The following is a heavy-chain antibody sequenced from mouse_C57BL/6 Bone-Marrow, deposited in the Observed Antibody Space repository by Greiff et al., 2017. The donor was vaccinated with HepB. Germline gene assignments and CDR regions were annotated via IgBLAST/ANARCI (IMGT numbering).Heavy chain of an antibody. V-gene: IGHV2-9-1*01. CDR1: GFSLTSYA. J-gene: IGHJ2*01. D-gene: IGHD1-1*01. CDR3: ARNKVVALYYFDY. CDR2: IWTGGGT. Sequence: VHLVESGPGLVAPSQSLSITCTVSGFSLTSYAISSVRQPPGKGLEWLGVIWTGGGTNYNSALKSRLSISKDNSKSQVFLKMNSLQTDDTARYYCARNKVVALYYFDYWGQGTTLTVSS.